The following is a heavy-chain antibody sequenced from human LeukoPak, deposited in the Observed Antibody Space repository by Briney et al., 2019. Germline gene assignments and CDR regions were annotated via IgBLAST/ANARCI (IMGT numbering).Heavy chain of an antibody. CDR3: AKATPYYDTLTGYSTPYNWFDP. J-gene: IGHJ5*02. Sequence: GGSLRLSCTASGFTFSTYTMNWVRQAPGEGLEWVSSISSSSYIYYADSVKGRFSISRDNSKNTLYMQMNSLRGVDTAVYYCAKATPYYDTLTGYSTPYNWFDPWGQGTLVTVSS. CDR2: ISSSSYI. CDR1: GFTFSTYT. V-gene: IGHV3-21*04. D-gene: IGHD3-9*01.